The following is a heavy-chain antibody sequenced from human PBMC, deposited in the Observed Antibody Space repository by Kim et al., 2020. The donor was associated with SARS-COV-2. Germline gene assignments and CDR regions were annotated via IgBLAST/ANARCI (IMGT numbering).Heavy chain of an antibody. CDR1: GFTFSSYG. V-gene: IGHV3-30*18. D-gene: IGHD5-18*01. J-gene: IGHJ6*02. CDR3: AKDHTAAPRYYYYYYGMDV. CDR2: ISYDGSNK. Sequence: PGGSLRLSCAASGFTFSSYGMHWVRQAPGKGLEWVAVISYDGSNKYYADSVKGRFTISRDNSKNTLYLQMNSLRAEDTAVYYCAKDHTAAPRYYYYYYGMDVWGQETTVTVSS.